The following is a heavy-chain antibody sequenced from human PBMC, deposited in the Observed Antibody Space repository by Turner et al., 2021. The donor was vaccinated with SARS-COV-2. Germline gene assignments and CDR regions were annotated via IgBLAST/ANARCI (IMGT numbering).Heavy chain of an antibody. CDR3: AKGPPIGWDSTWLDY. J-gene: IGHJ4*02. CDR1: GFTFDDYA. CDR2: ISWNSGSI. D-gene: IGHD6-13*01. Sequence: EVQMVESGGGVVQPGRSLRLSCAASGFTFDDYAMHWVRQAPGKGLEWVSGISWNSGSIVYADSVKGRFTISRDNAKNSLYLQMNSLRAEDTALYYCAKGPPIGWDSTWLDYWGQGTLVTVSS. V-gene: IGHV3-9*01.